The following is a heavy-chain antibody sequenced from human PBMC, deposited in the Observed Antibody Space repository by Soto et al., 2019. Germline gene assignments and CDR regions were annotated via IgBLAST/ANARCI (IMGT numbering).Heavy chain of an antibody. CDR1: GYTFSSYY. CDR2: INPNGGST. CDR3: ARGLGLGDC. J-gene: IGHJ4*02. D-gene: IGHD3-9*01. Sequence: QVQLVQSGAEVKKPGASVKVSCKASGYTFSSYYIHWVRQAPGQGLEWIGIINPNGGSTNYAQNFKGRLTVTRDTSTATVYMXLXALTSXXTAMYYCARGLGLGDCWGQGTLVTVSS. V-gene: IGHV1-46*01.